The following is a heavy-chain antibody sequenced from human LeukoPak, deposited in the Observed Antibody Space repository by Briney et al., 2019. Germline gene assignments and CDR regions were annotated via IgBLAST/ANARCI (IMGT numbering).Heavy chain of an antibody. CDR3: EVGSGSGSSNWFDP. Sequence: GGSLRLSCAASGFTFSSYAMSWVRQAPGKGLEWVSAISGSGGSTYYADSVKGRFTISRDNSKNTLYLLMNSLRAEDTAVYYCEVGSGSGSSNWFDPWGQGTLVTVSS. V-gene: IGHV3-23*01. J-gene: IGHJ5*02. D-gene: IGHD3-10*01. CDR2: ISGSGGST. CDR1: GFTFSSYA.